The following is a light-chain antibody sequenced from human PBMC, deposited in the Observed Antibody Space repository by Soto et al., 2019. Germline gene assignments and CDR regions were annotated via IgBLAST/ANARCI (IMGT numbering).Light chain of an antibody. J-gene: IGKJ2*02. Sequence: EIVLTQSPATLSLAPGERATLSCRASQSISSYLAWYQQKPGQAPRLLIYDASKRATGIPARFSGSGSGTDFTLTISSLEPEDFAVYSCQQRSNWPSTFGQGTKVDIK. CDR2: DAS. V-gene: IGKV3-11*01. CDR3: QQRSNWPST. CDR1: QSISSY.